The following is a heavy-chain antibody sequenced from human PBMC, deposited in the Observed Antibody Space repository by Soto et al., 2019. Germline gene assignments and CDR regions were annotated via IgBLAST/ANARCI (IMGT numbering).Heavy chain of an antibody. D-gene: IGHD6-6*01. V-gene: IGHV2-5*01. Sequence: SGPTLVNPTQTLTLTCILSGISLITSGVGLGWIRQTPGKALEWLALIYWNDDKHYSPSLKSRLTITKDTSKNQAVLTMTNMDPVDTATYYCARGLATLPVFAFDVWGQGTVVTVSS. CDR2: IYWNDDK. CDR1: GISLITSGVG. J-gene: IGHJ3*01. CDR3: ARGLATLPVFAFDV.